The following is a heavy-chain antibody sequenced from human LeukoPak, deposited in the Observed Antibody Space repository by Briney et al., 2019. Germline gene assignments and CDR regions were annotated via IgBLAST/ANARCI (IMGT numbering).Heavy chain of an antibody. Sequence: SETLSLTCTVSGGSISSYYWNWIRQPAGKGLEWIGYIYYSGSTKYNPSLKSRVTISVDTSKNQFSLKLSSVTAADTAVYYCARVKRDCSSTSCYRGFDYWGQGTLVTVSS. J-gene: IGHJ4*02. CDR2: IYYSGST. CDR1: GGSISSYY. CDR3: ARVKRDCSSTSCYRGFDY. V-gene: IGHV4-59*01. D-gene: IGHD2-2*01.